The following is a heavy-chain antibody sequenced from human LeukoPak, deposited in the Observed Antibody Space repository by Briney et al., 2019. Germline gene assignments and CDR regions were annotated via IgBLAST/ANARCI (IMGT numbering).Heavy chain of an antibody. J-gene: IGHJ4*02. CDR2: INPNSGGT. CDR1: GYTFTGYY. CDR3: ARGMGPSGGSIYEGSGSYYQRGY. D-gene: IGHD3-10*01. V-gene: IGHV1-2*02. Sequence: ASVKVSCKASGYTFTGYYMHWVRQAPGQGLEWMGWINPNSGGTNYAQKFRGRVTMTRDTSISTAYMELSRLRSDDTAVYYCARGMGPSGGSIYEGSGSYYQRGYWGQGTLVTVPS.